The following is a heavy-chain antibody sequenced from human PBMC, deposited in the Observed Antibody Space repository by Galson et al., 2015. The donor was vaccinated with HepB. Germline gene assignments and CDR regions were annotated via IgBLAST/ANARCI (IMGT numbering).Heavy chain of an antibody. V-gene: IGHV1-18*04. D-gene: IGHD3-10*01. Sequence: SVKVSCKASGYILNTYGIVWVRQAPGRGLEWMGWISGHNGNTNYAQKFQGRVTMTTDTSTSTAHMELRSLRSDDTAIYYCARSEDFYGSGSPNPYYFDYWGQGTLVTGSS. J-gene: IGHJ4*02. CDR3: ARSEDFYGSGSPNPYYFDY. CDR2: ISGHNGNT. CDR1: GYILNTYG.